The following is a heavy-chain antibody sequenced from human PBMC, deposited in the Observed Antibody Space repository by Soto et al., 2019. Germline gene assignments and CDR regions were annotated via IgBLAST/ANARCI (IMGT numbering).Heavy chain of an antibody. CDR3: ASAMARGYYSDSPGRLGMDV. D-gene: IGHD3-22*01. Sequence: PGGSLRLSGAASGFTFSSYSLNWVRQAPGKRLEWVSSISSSSSYIYYADSVKGRFTISRDNAKNSLYLQMNSLRAEDTAVYYCASAMARGYYSDSPGRLGMDVWGQGT. V-gene: IGHV3-21*01. CDR1: GFTFSSYS. CDR2: ISSSSSYI. J-gene: IGHJ6*02.